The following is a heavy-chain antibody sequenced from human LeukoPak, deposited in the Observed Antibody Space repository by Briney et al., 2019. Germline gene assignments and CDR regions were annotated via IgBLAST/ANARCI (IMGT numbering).Heavy chain of an antibody. CDR1: GGSFSGYY. CDR2: INHSGST. CDR3: ARGLDQYGSGSYYNDY. D-gene: IGHD3-10*01. Sequence: SETLSLTCAVSGGSFSGYYWSWIRQPPGKGLEWIGEINHSGSTNYNPSLKSRVTISVDTSKKQFSLKLSTVTAADTAVYYCARGLDQYGSGSYYNDYRGQGTLVTVSA. V-gene: IGHV4-34*01. J-gene: IGHJ4*02.